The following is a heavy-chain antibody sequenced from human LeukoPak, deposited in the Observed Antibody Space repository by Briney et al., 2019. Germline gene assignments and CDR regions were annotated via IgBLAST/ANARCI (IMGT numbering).Heavy chain of an antibody. CDR2: IYYSGNT. CDR1: GGSISSSNYY. CDR3: ATRYDSSGYDFDY. D-gene: IGHD3-22*01. V-gene: IGHV4-39*07. Sequence: SETLSLTCTVSGGSISSSNYYWGWIRQPPGKGLEWIGSIYYSGNTYYNPSLKSRVTISVDTSKNQFSLKLSSVTAADTAGYYCATRYDSSGYDFDYWGQGTLVTVSS. J-gene: IGHJ4*02.